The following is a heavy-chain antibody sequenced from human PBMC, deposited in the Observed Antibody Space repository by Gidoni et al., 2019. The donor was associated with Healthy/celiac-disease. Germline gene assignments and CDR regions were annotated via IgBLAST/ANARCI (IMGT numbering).Heavy chain of an antibody. Sequence: QITLKESGPTLVKPTQTRTLTCTFSGFSLSTSGVGVGRISQPPGKALEWLALIFWDDDKRYSPSLKSRLTITKDTSKNQVVLTMTNMDTVDTATYYCANSHMIGYCSSTSCYWTGPFFLRNNWFDPWGQGTLVTVSS. CDR3: ANSHMIGYCSSTSCYWTGPFFLRNNWFDP. J-gene: IGHJ5*02. V-gene: IGHV2-5*02. CDR1: GFSLSTSGVG. CDR2: IFWDDDK. D-gene: IGHD2-2*01.